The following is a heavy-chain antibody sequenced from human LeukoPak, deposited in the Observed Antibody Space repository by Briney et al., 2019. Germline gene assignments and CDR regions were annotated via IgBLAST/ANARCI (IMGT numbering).Heavy chain of an antibody. CDR2: ISSSSSYI. J-gene: IGHJ4*02. Sequence: PSETLSLTCTVSGDSISSYHWSWIRQPPGKGLEWVSSISSSSSYIYYADSVKGRFTTSRDNAKNSLYLQMNSLRAEDTAVYYCARHYGDYAHFDYWGQGTLVTVSS. CDR1: GDSISSYH. D-gene: IGHD4-17*01. CDR3: ARHYGDYAHFDY. V-gene: IGHV3-21*01.